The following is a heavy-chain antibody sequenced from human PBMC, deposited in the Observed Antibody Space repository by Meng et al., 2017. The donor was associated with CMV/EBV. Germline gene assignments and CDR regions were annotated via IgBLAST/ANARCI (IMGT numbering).Heavy chain of an antibody. CDR3: AREGGIAAAGYYYYGMDV. J-gene: IGHJ6*02. D-gene: IGHD6-13*01. CDR2: INWNGGST. CDR1: GFTFDDYG. V-gene: IGHV3-20*04. Sequence: GGPLRLSCAASGFTFDDYGMSWVRQAPGKGLEWVSGINWNGGSTGYADSVKGRFTISRDNAKNSLYLQMNSLRAEDTALYYCAREGGIAAAGYYYYGMDVWGQGTTVTVSS.